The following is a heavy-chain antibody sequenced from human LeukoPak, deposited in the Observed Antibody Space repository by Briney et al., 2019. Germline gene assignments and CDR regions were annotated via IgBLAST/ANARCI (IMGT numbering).Heavy chain of an antibody. D-gene: IGHD3-3*01. V-gene: IGHV3-30-3*01. Sequence: GGSLRLSCAASGFTFSSYAMHWVRQAPGKGLEWVAVISYDGSNKYYADSVKGRFTISRDNSKNTLYLQMNSLRAEDTAVYYCARDAPYYDFWSGYSGLDPWGQGTLVTVSS. CDR1: GFTFSSYA. CDR2: ISYDGSNK. CDR3: ARDAPYYDFWSGYSGLDP. J-gene: IGHJ5*02.